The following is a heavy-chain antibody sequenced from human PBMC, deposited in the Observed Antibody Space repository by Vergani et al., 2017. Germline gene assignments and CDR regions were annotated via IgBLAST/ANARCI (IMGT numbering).Heavy chain of an antibody. J-gene: IGHJ6*02. CDR2: IIPIFGTA. CDR3: ARAGITMVRGVMFYGADV. Sequence: QVQLVQSGAEVKKPGSSVKVSCKASGGTFSSYAISWVRQAPGQGLEWMGGIIPIFGTANYAQKFQGRVTMTTDTSTSTAYMELRSLRSDDTAVYYCARAGITMVRGVMFYGADVWGQGTTVTVSS. CDR1: GGTFSSYA. D-gene: IGHD3-10*01. V-gene: IGHV1-69*06.